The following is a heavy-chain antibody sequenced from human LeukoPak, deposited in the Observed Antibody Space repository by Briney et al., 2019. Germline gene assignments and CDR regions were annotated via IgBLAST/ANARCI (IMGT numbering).Heavy chain of an antibody. Sequence: GGSLRLSCAASGFTFSSYAMHWVRQAPGKGLEWVAVISYDGSNKYYADPVKGRFTISRDNSKNTLYLQMNSLRAEDTAVYYCARANGDYGFGYWGQGTLVTVSS. CDR3: ARANGDYGFGY. CDR2: ISYDGSNK. D-gene: IGHD4-17*01. CDR1: GFTFSSYA. V-gene: IGHV3-30-3*01. J-gene: IGHJ4*02.